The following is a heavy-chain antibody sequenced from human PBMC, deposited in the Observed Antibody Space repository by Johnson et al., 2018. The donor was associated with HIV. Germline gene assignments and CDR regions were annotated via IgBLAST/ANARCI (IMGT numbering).Heavy chain of an antibody. Sequence: VQLVESGGGVVQPGRSLRLSCAASGFSFSSYAMHWVRQAPGKGLEWVAVISYDGSNKYYVDSVKGLSTISRDNAKNSLYLQMNSLRAEDTAVYYCVRTSCTGARCLGYDPFDVWGQGTMVTVSS. CDR2: ISYDGSNK. D-gene: IGHD3-16*01. J-gene: IGHJ3*01. CDR3: VRTSCTGARCLGYDPFDV. CDR1: GFSFSSYA. V-gene: IGHV3-30*04.